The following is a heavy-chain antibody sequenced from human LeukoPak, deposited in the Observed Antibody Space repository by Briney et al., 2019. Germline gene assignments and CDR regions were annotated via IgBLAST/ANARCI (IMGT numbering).Heavy chain of an antibody. Sequence: GGSLRLSCAASGFTFSSYAMHWVRQAPGKGLEWVAVISYDGSNKYYADSVKGRFTISRDNSKNTLYPQMNSLRAEDTAVYYCAIDGGDIVVVPAADYYYYGMDVWGKGTTVTVSS. J-gene: IGHJ6*04. CDR2: ISYDGSNK. D-gene: IGHD2-2*01. V-gene: IGHV3-30*04. CDR1: GFTFSSYA. CDR3: AIDGGDIVVVPAADYYYYGMDV.